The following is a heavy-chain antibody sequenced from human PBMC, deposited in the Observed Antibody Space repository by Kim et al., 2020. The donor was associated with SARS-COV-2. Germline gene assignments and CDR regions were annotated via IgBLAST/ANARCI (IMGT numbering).Heavy chain of an antibody. CDR1: GYTFTSYD. CDR3: ARVAIAAAVKYFQH. Sequence: ASVKVSCKASGYTFTSYDINWVRQATGQGLEWMGWMNPNSGNTGYAQKFQGRVTMTRNTSISTAYMELSSLRSEDTAVYYCARVAIAAAVKYFQHWGQGTLVTVSS. V-gene: IGHV1-8*01. J-gene: IGHJ1*01. CDR2: MNPNSGNT. D-gene: IGHD6-13*01.